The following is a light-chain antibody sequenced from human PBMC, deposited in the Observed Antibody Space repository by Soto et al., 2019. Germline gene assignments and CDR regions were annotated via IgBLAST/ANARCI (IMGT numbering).Light chain of an antibody. Sequence: EIVMTQSPATLSVSPGERATLSCRASQTVSTSLAWYQQKPGQAPRLLIYAASSRATGIPDRFSGGGSGTDFTLTISRLEPEDFATYYCQQYDSYPLTFGGGTKVDI. V-gene: IGKV3D-15*01. J-gene: IGKJ4*01. CDR3: QQYDSYPLT. CDR2: AAS. CDR1: QTVSTS.